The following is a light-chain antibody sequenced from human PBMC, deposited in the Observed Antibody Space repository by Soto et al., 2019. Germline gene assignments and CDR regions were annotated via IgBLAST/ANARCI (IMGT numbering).Light chain of an antibody. CDR2: EVS. J-gene: IGLJ2*01. CDR1: SSDVGAYNS. V-gene: IGLV2-14*01. Sequence: QSVLTQPASVSGSPGQSITISCTGTSSDVGAYNSVSWYQHRPGKAPKLIICEVSNRPSGVSNRFSGSKSGNTASLTISGLQAEDEADYYCSSYTGSSTLVVFGGGTKLTVL. CDR3: SSYTGSSTLVV.